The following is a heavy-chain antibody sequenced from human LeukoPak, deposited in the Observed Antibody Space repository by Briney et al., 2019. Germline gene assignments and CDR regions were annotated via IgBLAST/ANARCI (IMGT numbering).Heavy chain of an antibody. D-gene: IGHD3-10*01. CDR1: GYTLTELS. CDR3: ATDLYYGSGSYYSLDY. Sequence: ASVKVSCKVSGYTLTELSMHWVRQAPGKGLEWMGGFDPEDGETIYAQKFQGRVTMTEDTSTDTAYMELSSLRSEDTAVYYCATDLYYGSGSYYSLDYWGQGTLVTVSS. J-gene: IGHJ4*02. CDR2: FDPEDGET. V-gene: IGHV1-24*01.